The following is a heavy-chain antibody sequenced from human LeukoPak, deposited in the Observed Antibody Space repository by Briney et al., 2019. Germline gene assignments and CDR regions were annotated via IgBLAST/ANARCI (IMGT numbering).Heavy chain of an antibody. CDR2: ITSSSGTI. V-gene: IGHV3-48*04. Sequence: GGSLRLSCAVSGITLSNYGMSWVRQAPGKGLEWVSYITSSSGTIYYADSVKGRFTISRDNTKNSLFLQMNSLRVEDTAVYYCARDGPKFDYWGQGILVAVSS. CDR3: ARDGPKFDY. CDR1: GITLSNYG. J-gene: IGHJ4*02.